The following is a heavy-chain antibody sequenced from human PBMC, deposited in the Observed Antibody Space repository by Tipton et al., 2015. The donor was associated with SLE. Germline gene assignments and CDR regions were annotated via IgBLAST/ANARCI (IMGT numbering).Heavy chain of an antibody. CDR2: IYYSGNT. J-gene: IGHJ2*01. V-gene: IGHV4-59*11. CDR1: GGSISSHY. Sequence: GLVKPSETLSLTCTVSGGSISSHYWSWIRQPPGKGLEWIGYIYYSGNTNYNPSLKSRVTISVDTSKNLFSLKLSSVTAADTAVYYCARVLEQQLVVGYHWYFDLWGRGTLVTVSS. CDR3: ARVLEQQLVVGYHWYFDL. D-gene: IGHD6-13*01.